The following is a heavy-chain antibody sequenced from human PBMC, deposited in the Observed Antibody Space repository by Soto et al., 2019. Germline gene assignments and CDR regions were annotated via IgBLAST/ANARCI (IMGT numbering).Heavy chain of an antibody. V-gene: IGHV1-18*01. D-gene: IGHD1-1*01. Sequence: QVQLVQSGAEVKKPGASVKVSCKVSGYMFASYGISWARQAPGQGLEWMGWINTYNGNINYAQKFQGRVTMTTDTSTSSAYMELRGLGSDDSALYYCARERGAYKYFEYWGQGTLFTVSS. CDR2: INTYNGNI. J-gene: IGHJ4*02. CDR1: GYMFASYG. CDR3: ARERGAYKYFEY.